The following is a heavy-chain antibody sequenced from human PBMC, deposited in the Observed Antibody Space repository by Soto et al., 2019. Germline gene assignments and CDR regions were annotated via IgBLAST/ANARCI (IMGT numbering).Heavy chain of an antibody. CDR3: ARDTETLGPRANDALDI. Sequence: ASVKVSCKAAGYTFSAYTMNWVRQAPGQSLEWMGWINVGSGNTRYSQNFQGRVSITRDTSASTVYMELTGLKSEDTAMYYCARDTETLGPRANDALDIWGQGTMVTVSS. V-gene: IGHV1-3*01. D-gene: IGHD3-3*02. CDR1: GYTFSAYT. CDR2: INVGSGNT. J-gene: IGHJ3*02.